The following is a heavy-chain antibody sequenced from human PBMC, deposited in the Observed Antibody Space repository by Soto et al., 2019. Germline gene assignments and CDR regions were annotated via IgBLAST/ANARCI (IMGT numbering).Heavy chain of an antibody. CDR1: GFTFSNAW. CDR3: TTALDGEYYYDSSGPIDY. CDR2: IKSKTDGGTT. J-gene: IGHJ4*02. D-gene: IGHD3-22*01. V-gene: IGHV3-15*07. Sequence: GGSLRLSCAASGFTFSNAWMNWVRQAPGKGLEWVGRIKSKTDGGTTDYAAPVKGRFTISRDDSKNTLYLQMNSLKTEDTAVYYCTTALDGEYYYDSSGPIDYWGQGTLVTVS.